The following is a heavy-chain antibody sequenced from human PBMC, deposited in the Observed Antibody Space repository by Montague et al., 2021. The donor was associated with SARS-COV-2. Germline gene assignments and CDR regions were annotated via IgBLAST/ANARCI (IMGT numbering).Heavy chain of an antibody. CDR1: GGSISGRF. V-gene: IGHV4-59*08. D-gene: IGHD3-3*01. CDR3: ARQQGLSGSGVVRLMELDI. J-gene: IGHJ4*01. Sequence: SETLSLTCTDSGGSISGRFWSWIRQTPGKGLEWIGYFSYSGATSSNPSLKSRVTLLVDTAVNQFSLKMRSVTAADTAIYYCARQQGLSGSGVVRLMELDIWGHGALVTVSS. CDR2: FSYSGAT.